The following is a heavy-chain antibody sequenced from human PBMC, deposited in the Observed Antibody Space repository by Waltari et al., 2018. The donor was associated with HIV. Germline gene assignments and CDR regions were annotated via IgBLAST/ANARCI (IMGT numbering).Heavy chain of an antibody. CDR2: INPNSGGT. D-gene: IGHD3-22*01. CDR3: ARVFRGTVNYLDSRLGH. V-gene: IGHV1-2*02. CDR1: GYTFSDYY. J-gene: IGHJ5*02. Sequence: QVQLVQSGAEVKKPGASVKVSCKASGYTFSDYYMHWVRQAPGQGLEWMGWINPNSGGTRDAEKFQGRVTMTRDTSISTAYMELSRLRFDDTAVYYCARVFRGTVNYLDSRLGHWGQGTLVTVSS.